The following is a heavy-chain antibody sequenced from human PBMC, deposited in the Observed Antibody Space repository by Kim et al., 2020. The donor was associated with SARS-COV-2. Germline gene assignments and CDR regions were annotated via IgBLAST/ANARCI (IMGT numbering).Heavy chain of an antibody. J-gene: IGHJ3*02. V-gene: IGHV3-7*03. Sequence: GGSLRLSCAASGFTFSNDWMSWVRQAPGKGLEWVANIKQDGTERFYLDSVKGRFTISRDNAKSSLYLQMNSLRAEDTAVYYCAKEISDARYRKYALDIWGQGTMVTVSS. CDR2: IKQDGTER. CDR1: GFTFSNDW. D-gene: IGHD2-15*01. CDR3: AKEISDARYRKYALDI.